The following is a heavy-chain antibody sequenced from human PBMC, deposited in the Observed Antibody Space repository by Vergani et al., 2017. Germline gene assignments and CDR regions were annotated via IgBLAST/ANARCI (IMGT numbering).Heavy chain of an antibody. CDR1: GFTFSSYW. V-gene: IGHV3-74*01. CDR3: AKGGYYDFWSGSSDYYYYYMDV. D-gene: IGHD3-3*01. Sequence: EVQLVESGGGLVQPGGSLRLSCAASGFTFSSYWMHWVRQAPGKGLVWVSRINSDGSSTSYADSVKGRFTISRDNAKNTLYLQMNSLRAEDTAVYYCAKGGYYDFWSGSSDYYYYYMDVWGKGTTVTVSS. CDR2: INSDGSST. J-gene: IGHJ6*03.